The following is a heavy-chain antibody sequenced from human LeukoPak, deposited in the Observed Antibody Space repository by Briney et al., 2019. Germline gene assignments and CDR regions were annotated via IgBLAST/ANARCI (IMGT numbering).Heavy chain of an antibody. D-gene: IGHD6-13*01. Sequence: SVKVSCKASGGTFSSYAISWVRQAPGQGLEWMGGIIPIFGTANYAQKFQGRVTITTDESTSTAYMELSSLRSEDTAVYYCARDKVAEAVIYLGVFDIGAKGKMVTV. V-gene: IGHV1-69*05. CDR3: ARDKVAEAVIYLGVFDI. CDR1: GGTFSSYA. J-gene: IGHJ3*02. CDR2: IIPIFGTA.